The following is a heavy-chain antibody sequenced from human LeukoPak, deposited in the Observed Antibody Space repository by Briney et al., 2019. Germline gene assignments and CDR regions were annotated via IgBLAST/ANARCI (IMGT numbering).Heavy chain of an antibody. CDR1: GDSISSGSSH. J-gene: IGHJ4*02. CDR2: IYYSGTT. D-gene: IGHD3-10*01. CDR3: ARHRQAGFDY. Sequence: PSETLSLTCTVSGDSISSGSSHWGWIRQSPGKGLEWIGSIYYSGTTYYDPSLKSRVTISIDTSKNQFSLKVTSVTAADTAVYYCARHRQAGFDYWGQGTLVAVAS. V-gene: IGHV4-39*01.